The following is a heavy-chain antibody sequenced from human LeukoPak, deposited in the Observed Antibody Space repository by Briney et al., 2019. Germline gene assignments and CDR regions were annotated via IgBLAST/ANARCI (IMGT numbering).Heavy chain of an antibody. Sequence: GRSLRLSCAASGFTFSSYGMHWVRQAPGKGLEWVAVISYDGSNKYYADSVKGRFTISRDNSKNTLYLQMNSLRAEDTAIYYCASSQGIDYWGQGTLVTVSS. V-gene: IGHV3-30*03. CDR2: ISYDGSNK. D-gene: IGHD3-10*01. J-gene: IGHJ4*02. CDR1: GFTFSSYG. CDR3: ASSQGIDY.